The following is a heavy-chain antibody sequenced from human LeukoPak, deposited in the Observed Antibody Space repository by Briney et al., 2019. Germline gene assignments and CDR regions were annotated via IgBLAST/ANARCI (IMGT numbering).Heavy chain of an antibody. V-gene: IGHV4-4*02. CDR2: IYHSGNT. D-gene: IGHD6-13*01. CDR1: GGSISSSNW. CDR3: ARASAAGTHYFDY. J-gene: IGHJ4*02. Sequence: PSGTLSLTCAVSGGSISSSNWWSWVRQPPGKGLEWIGQIYHSGNTDYNPSLKSRVTISVDKSENQFSLKLSSVTAADTAVYYCARASAAGTHYFDYWGQGTLATVSS.